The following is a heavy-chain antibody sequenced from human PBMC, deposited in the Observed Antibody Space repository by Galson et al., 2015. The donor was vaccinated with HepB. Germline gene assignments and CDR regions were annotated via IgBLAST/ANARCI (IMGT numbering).Heavy chain of an antibody. D-gene: IGHD3-22*01. CDR1: GFTFSSYS. CDR2: ISSSSSTI. V-gene: IGHV3-48*04. CDR3: ASSSDYYDSSGSPTGDAFDI. J-gene: IGHJ3*02. Sequence: SLRLSCAASGFTFSSYSMDWVRQAPGKGLEWVSYISSSSSTIYYADSVKGRFTISRDNAKNSLYLQMNSLRAEDTAVYYCASSSDYYDSSGSPTGDAFDIWGQGTMVTVSS.